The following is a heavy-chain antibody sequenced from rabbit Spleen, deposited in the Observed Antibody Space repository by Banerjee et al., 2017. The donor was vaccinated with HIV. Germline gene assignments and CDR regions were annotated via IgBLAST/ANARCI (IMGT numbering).Heavy chain of an antibody. CDR2: IDSGSSGFT. CDR3: ARDHVSSGGYILSL. V-gene: IGHV1S45*01. CDR1: RFSLSNKYV. J-gene: IGHJ6*01. Sequence: QEQLEESGGGLVKPGGSLALTCKASRFSLSNKYVMCWVRQAPGKGLEWIACIDSGSSGFTYFATWAIGRFTCSKTSSTTVTLQMTSLTAADTATYFCARDHVSSGGYILSLWGPGTLVTVS. D-gene: IGHD1-1*01.